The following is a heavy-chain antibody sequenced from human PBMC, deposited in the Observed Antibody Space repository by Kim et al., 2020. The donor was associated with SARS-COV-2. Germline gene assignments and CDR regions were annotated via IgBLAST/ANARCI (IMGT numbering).Heavy chain of an antibody. Sequence: GGSLRLSCAASGFTFSSYAMHWVRQAPGKGLEWVAVISYDGSNKYYADSVKGRFTISRDNSKNTLYLQMNSLRAEDTAVYYCAREEIEWAAAGFDYWGQGTLVTVSS. CDR2: ISYDGSNK. J-gene: IGHJ4*02. D-gene: IGHD6-13*01. CDR3: AREEIEWAAAGFDY. V-gene: IGHV3-30-3*01. CDR1: GFTFSSYA.